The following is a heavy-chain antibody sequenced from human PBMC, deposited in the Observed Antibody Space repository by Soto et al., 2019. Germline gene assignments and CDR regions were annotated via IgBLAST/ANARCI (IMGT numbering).Heavy chain of an antibody. J-gene: IGHJ4*02. CDR1: GGSISSSRYY. D-gene: IGHD6-13*01. CDR2: IYYRGSM. CDR3: ARRAQQHAHPFDY. V-gene: IGHV4-39*01. Sequence: SETLSLTCSVSGGSISSSRYYWGWIRQPPGKGLEWIGTIYYRGSMYYNPSLKSRVTISVDTSKNQFSLKLSSVTAADTAVYYCARRAQQHAHPFDYGGQGPLV.